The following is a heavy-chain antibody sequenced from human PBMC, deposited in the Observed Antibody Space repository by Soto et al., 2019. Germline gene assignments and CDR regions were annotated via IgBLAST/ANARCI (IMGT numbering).Heavy chain of an antibody. V-gene: IGHV3-48*01. CDR3: ALSLGGVLVPKYFQH. CDR2: ISSSSSTI. CDR1: GFTFSRDS. J-gene: IGHJ1*01. Sequence: PGGSLRLSCAASGFTFSRDSMNWVRQAPGKGLEWVSYISSSSSTIYYADSVKGRFTISRDNAKNSLYLQMNSLRAEDTAVYYCALSLGGVLVPKYFQHWGQGTLVTVSS. D-gene: IGHD3-16*01.